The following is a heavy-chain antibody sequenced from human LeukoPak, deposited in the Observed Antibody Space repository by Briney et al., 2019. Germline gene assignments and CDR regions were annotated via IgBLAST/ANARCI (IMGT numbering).Heavy chain of an antibody. V-gene: IGHV3-23*01. Sequence: GGSLRLSCAASGFTFSSYAMTWVRQAPGKGLEWVSAISGSGGSTYYADSVKGRFTISRDNSKNTLYLQMNSLRAEDTAVYYCARSDTRIQQALECWGQGTLVTVSS. D-gene: IGHD2-15*01. J-gene: IGHJ4*02. CDR1: GFTFSSYA. CDR2: ISGSGGST. CDR3: ARSDTRIQQALEC.